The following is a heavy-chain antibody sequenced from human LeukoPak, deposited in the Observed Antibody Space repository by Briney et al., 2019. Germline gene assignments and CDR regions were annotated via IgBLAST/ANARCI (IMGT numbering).Heavy chain of an antibody. D-gene: IGHD6-19*01. CDR2: IKQDGSEK. J-gene: IGHJ5*02. CDR1: GFTFSSYW. CDR3: ARGLLRRQWLVTPWFDP. Sequence: GGSLRLSCAASGFTFSSYWMSWVRQAPGKGLEWVANIKQDGSEKYYVDSVKGRFTISRDNAKNSLYLQMNSLRAEDTAVYYCARGLLRRQWLVTPWFDPWGQGTLVTVSS. V-gene: IGHV3-7*01.